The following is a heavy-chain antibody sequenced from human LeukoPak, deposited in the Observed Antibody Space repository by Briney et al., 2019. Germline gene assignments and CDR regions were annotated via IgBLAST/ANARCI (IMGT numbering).Heavy chain of an antibody. D-gene: IGHD4-11*01. CDR2: INHSGST. CDR1: GGSFSGYY. V-gene: IGHV4-34*01. Sequence: SETLSLTCAVYGGSFSGYYWSWIRQPPGKGLEWIGEINHSGSTNCNPSLKSRVTISVDTSKNQFSLKLSSVTAADTAVYYCARGRYSLGWFDPWGQGTLVTVSS. CDR3: ARGRYSLGWFDP. J-gene: IGHJ5*02.